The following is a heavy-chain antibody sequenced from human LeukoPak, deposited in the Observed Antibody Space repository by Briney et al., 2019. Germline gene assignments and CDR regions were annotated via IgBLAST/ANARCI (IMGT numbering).Heavy chain of an antibody. Sequence: VASVKVSCKASDYTFTNFGISWVRQAPGQWLEWMGWISGYNGNTKYAQEFQGRVTMTTDTSTSTAYMELRGLTSDDTAVYYCARDKAVTTERTQYFHHWGQGTLVTVSS. V-gene: IGHV1-18*01. J-gene: IGHJ1*01. CDR3: ARDKAVTTERTQYFHH. CDR2: ISGYNGNT. D-gene: IGHD4-11*01. CDR1: DYTFTNFG.